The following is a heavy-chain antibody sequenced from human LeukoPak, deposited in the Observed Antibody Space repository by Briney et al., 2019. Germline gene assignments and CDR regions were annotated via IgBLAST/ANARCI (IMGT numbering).Heavy chain of an antibody. CDR3: AKGTSGIIAGGHDYYMDV. J-gene: IGHJ6*03. CDR1: GFTVSSNS. D-gene: IGHD6-13*01. CDR2: IRYDGIAI. V-gene: IGHV3-30*02. Sequence: GGSLRLSRTVSGFTVSSNSMSWVRQAPGKGLEWVTFIRYDGIAIQYADSVKGRFTISRDNSKNALYLQMISLRPEDTAVYFCAKGTSGIIAGGHDYYMDVWGKGTTVTISS.